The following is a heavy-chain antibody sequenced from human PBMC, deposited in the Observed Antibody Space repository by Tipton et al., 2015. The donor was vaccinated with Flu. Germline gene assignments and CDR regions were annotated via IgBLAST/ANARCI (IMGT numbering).Heavy chain of an antibody. CDR2: IYYSGST. CDR3: ARDQPGGDYYYYGMDV. Sequence: TLSLTCTVSGGSISSGGYYWSWIRQHPGKGLEWIGYIYYSGSTYYNPSLKSRVTISVDTSKNQFSLKLSSVTAADTAVYYCARDQPGGDYYYYGMDVWGQGTTVTVSS. J-gene: IGHJ6*02. V-gene: IGHV4-31*03. CDR1: GGSISSGGYY. D-gene: IGHD4-23*01.